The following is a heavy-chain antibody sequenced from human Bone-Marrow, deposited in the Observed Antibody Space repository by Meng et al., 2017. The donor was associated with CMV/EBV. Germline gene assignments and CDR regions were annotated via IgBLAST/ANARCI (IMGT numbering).Heavy chain of an antibody. Sequence: GESLKISCAASGFTFSSYSMNWVRQAPGKGLEWVSSISSSSSYIYYADSVKGRFTISRDNAKNSLYLQMNSLRAEDTAVYYCARIYCGGDCYPPDPWFDPWGQGTLVTGSS. D-gene: IGHD2-21*01. J-gene: IGHJ5*02. CDR3: ARIYCGGDCYPPDPWFDP. CDR1: GFTFSSYS. V-gene: IGHV3-21*01. CDR2: ISSSSSYI.